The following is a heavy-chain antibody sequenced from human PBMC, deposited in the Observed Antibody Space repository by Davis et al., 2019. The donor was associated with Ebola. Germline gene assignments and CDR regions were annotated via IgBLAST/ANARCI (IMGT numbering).Heavy chain of an antibody. CDR3: AKQESLYGSSDY. V-gene: IGHV5-51*01. CDR1: GYNFRDYW. CDR2: IYPGDSDA. Sequence: GESLKISCYGSGYNFRDYWIVWVRQMPGKGLEWMGNIYPGDSDARYSPSFQGQVTLSADKSFAAAYLQWSSLKASDTAMYYCAKQESLYGSSDYWGQGTLVTVSS. J-gene: IGHJ4*02. D-gene: IGHD3-22*01.